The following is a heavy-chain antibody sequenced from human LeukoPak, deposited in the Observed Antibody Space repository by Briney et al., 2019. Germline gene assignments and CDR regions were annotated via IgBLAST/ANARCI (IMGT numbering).Heavy chain of an antibody. CDR2: INHSGST. Sequence: SETLSLTCAVYGGSFSGYYWSWIRQPPGKGLEWIGEINHSGSTNYNPSLKSRVTISVDTSKNQFSLKLSSVTAADTAVYYCATQGYSGYDDRGSFDYWGQGTLVTVSS. J-gene: IGHJ4*02. CDR1: GGSFSGYY. D-gene: IGHD5-12*01. CDR3: ATQGYSGYDDRGSFDY. V-gene: IGHV4-34*01.